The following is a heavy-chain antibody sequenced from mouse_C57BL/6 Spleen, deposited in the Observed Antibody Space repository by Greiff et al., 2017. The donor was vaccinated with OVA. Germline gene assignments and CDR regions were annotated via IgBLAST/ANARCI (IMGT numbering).Heavy chain of an antibody. D-gene: IGHD2-2*01. Sequence: EVMLVESGGGLVQPGGSLSLSCAASGFTFTDYYMSWVRQPPGKALEWLGFIRNKANGYTTEYSASVKGRFTISRDNSQSILYLQMNALRAEDSATYYCARSLHMVTTDTWFAYWGKGTLVTVSA. CDR2: IRNKANGYTT. CDR3: ARSLHMVTTDTWFAY. V-gene: IGHV7-3*01. CDR1: GFTFTDYY. J-gene: IGHJ3*01.